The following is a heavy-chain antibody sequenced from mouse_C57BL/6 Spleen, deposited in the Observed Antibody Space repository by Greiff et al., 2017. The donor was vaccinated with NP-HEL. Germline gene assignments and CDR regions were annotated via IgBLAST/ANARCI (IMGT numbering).Heavy chain of an antibody. V-gene: IGHV1-42*01. J-gene: IGHJ2*01. CDR1: GYSFTGYY. Sequence: EVQLQQSGPELVKPGASVKISCKASGYSFTGYYMNWVKQSPEKSLEWIGEINPSTGGTTYNQKFKAKATLTVDKSSSTAYMQLKSLTSEDSAVYYCARYYCDYWGQGTTLTVSS. CDR3: ARYYCDY. CDR2: INPSTGGT.